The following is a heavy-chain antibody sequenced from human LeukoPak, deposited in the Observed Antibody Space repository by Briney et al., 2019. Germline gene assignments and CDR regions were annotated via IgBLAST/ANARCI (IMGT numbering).Heavy chain of an antibody. Sequence: PGGSLRLSCAACGFTLIKFAMTLVRQAPGKGLEWVAFIRYDEVSKYYADSLRARFTVSRDNSKNTMYLQMDSLRPGDTAMYYCGRPSDTHFDYGGQGTLVTVSS. V-gene: IGHV3-30*02. D-gene: IGHD5-18*01. CDR3: GRPSDTHFDY. CDR1: GFTLIKFA. J-gene: IGHJ4*02. CDR2: IRYDEVSK.